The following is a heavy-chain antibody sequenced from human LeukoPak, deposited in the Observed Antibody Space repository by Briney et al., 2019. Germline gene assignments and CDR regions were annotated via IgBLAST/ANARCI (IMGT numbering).Heavy chain of an antibody. CDR3: ARFGY. J-gene: IGHJ4*02. D-gene: IGHD3-10*01. Sequence: GGSLRLPCAASGFTFSRYWMSCVRQAPGKGLEWVANIKQDGSEKYYVDSVKGRFTVSRDNAKNSLYLQMNSLRAEDTAVYYCARFGYWGQGTLVTVSS. V-gene: IGHV3-7*03. CDR2: IKQDGSEK. CDR1: GFTFSRYW.